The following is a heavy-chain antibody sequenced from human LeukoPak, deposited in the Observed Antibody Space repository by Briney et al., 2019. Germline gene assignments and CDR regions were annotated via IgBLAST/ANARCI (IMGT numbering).Heavy chain of an antibody. CDR3: ASDDYGGFDI. D-gene: IGHD4-23*01. V-gene: IGHV3-21*01. Sequence: GGSLRLSCAASGFTFSSYSMNWVRQAPGMGLEWVSSISTSSIYIYYADSVKGRFTISRDNAKNSLYLQMNSLGAEDTAVYYCASDDYGGFDIWGQGTMVTVSS. CDR2: ISTSSIYI. J-gene: IGHJ3*02. CDR1: GFTFSSYS.